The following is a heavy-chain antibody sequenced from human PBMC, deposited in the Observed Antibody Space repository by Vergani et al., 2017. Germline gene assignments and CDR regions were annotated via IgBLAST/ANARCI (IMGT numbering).Heavy chain of an antibody. Sequence: QVQLVESGGGVVQPGRSLRLSCAASGFTFSSYGMHWVRQAPGKGLEWVVVISYDGSNNYYDDSVQGRFTITIDNSKNTLYLQMNSLRAEDTAVYYCAKEGARGIVVVPAAFDDWGQGTLVTVSS. J-gene: IGHJ4*02. CDR2: ISYDGSNN. CDR1: GFTFSSYG. V-gene: IGHV3-30*18. D-gene: IGHD2-2*01. CDR3: AKEGARGIVVVPAAFDD.